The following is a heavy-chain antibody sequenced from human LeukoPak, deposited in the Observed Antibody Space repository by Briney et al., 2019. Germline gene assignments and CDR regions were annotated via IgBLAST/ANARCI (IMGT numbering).Heavy chain of an antibody. CDR3: ARGIYDILTGYSRSNAFDI. CDR1: GYTFTSYD. V-gene: IGHV1-8*01. Sequence: GASVKVSCKASGYTFTSYDINWARQATGQGLEWMGWMNPNSGNTGYAQKFQGRVTMTRNTSISTAYMELSSLRSEDTAVYYCARGIYDILTGYSRSNAFDIWGQGTMVTVSS. CDR2: MNPNSGNT. D-gene: IGHD3-9*01. J-gene: IGHJ3*02.